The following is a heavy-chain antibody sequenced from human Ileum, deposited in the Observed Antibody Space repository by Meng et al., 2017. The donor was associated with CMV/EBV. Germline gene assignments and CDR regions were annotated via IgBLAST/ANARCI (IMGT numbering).Heavy chain of an antibody. CDR3: ARHNYGYPDDACHI. Sequence: SCAASGFTFSSYAMSWVRQAPGQGLDWVSSISGSGGSTYYADSVKGRFTISGDRFKNTLYLQMNSLRAEDTAIYYCARHNYGYPDDACHIWGHGTMVTVSS. D-gene: IGHD5-18*01. J-gene: IGHJ3*02. V-gene: IGHV3-23*01. CDR1: GFTFSSYA. CDR2: ISGSGGST.